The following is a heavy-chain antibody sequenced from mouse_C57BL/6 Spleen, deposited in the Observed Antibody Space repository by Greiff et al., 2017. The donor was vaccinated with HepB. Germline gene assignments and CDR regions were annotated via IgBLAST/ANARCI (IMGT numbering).Heavy chain of an antibody. Sequence: VQLQQSGAELARPGASVKMSCKASGYNFTSYTMHWVKQRPGQGLEWIGYINPSSGYTKYNQKFKDKATLTADKSSSTAYMQLSRLTSEDSAVDYCARDYYGSSYDGDYYAMDYWGQGTSVTVSS. D-gene: IGHD1-1*01. CDR1: GYNFTSYT. CDR3: ARDYYGSSYDGDYYAMDY. CDR2: INPSSGYT. J-gene: IGHJ4*01. V-gene: IGHV1-4*01.